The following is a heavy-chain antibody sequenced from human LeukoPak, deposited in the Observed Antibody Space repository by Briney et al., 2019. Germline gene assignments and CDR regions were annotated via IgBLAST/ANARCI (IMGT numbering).Heavy chain of an antibody. CDR3: ARDGDGYGDLDWFDP. Sequence: GGALRLSCAASGFTFSSYSMNWVRQAPGKGLEWVSSISSSSSYIYYADSVKGRFTISRHNDKNSLYVQMNSLRAEDTAVYYCARDGDGYGDLDWFDPWGQGTLVTVSS. D-gene: IGHD4-17*01. J-gene: IGHJ5*02. V-gene: IGHV3-21*01. CDR2: ISSSSSYI. CDR1: GFTFSSYS.